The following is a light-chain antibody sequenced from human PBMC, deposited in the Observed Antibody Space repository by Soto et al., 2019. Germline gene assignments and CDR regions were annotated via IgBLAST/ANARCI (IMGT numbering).Light chain of an antibody. CDR2: STN. J-gene: IGLJ3*02. CDR1: SGSVSPSYY. V-gene: IGLV8-61*01. CDR3: VLYMGSGIWV. Sequence: QTVVTQEPSFSVSPGGTVTLTCGLSSGSVSPSYYPSWYRLTPGQAPRTLIYSTNTRSSGVPDRFSGSILGNKAALTITGAQADDESDYYCVLYMGSGIWVFGGGTKLTVL.